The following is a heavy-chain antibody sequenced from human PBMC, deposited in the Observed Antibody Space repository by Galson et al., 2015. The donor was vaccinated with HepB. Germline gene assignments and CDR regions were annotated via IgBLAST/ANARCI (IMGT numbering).Heavy chain of an antibody. CDR3: ARGKGVVVPAAIPYYYYGMDV. D-gene: IGHD2-2*02. V-gene: IGHV1-69*13. CDR1: GGTCSSYA. CDR2: VSPIFGTA. J-gene: IGHJ6*02. Sequence: SVKVSCKAAGGTCSSYAISWVRQAPGQGLEWMGGVSPIFGTANYAQKFQGRVTISADESTSTAYMELSSLRSEDTAVYYCARGKGVVVPAAIPYYYYGMDVWGQATTVPVSS.